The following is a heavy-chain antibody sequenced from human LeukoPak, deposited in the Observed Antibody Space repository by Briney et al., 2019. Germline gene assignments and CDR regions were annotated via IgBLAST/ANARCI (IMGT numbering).Heavy chain of an antibody. Sequence: ASVKVSCKASGGTFSSYAISWVRQAPGQGLEWMGRIIPIFGTANYAQKFQGRVTITTDESTSTAYMELSSLRSEDTAVHYCARGSLGLYYYDSSGYVHFDYWGQGTLVTVSS. CDR2: IIPIFGTA. CDR3: ARGSLGLYYYDSSGYVHFDY. D-gene: IGHD3-22*01. CDR1: GGTFSSYA. J-gene: IGHJ4*02. V-gene: IGHV1-69*05.